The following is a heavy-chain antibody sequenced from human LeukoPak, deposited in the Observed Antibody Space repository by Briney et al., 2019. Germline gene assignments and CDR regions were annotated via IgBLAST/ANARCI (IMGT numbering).Heavy chain of an antibody. J-gene: IGHJ3*02. CDR3: ARRDWVVVVVAATGDAFDI. CDR2: IYYSGST. D-gene: IGHD2-15*01. CDR1: GGSISSGNYY. Sequence: SETLSLTCTVSGGSISSGNYYWGWIRQPPGKGLEWIGSIYYSGSTYYNPSLKSRVTISVDTSKNQFSLKLSSVTAADTAVYYCARRDWVVVVVAATGDAFDIWGQGTMVTVSS. V-gene: IGHV4-39*01.